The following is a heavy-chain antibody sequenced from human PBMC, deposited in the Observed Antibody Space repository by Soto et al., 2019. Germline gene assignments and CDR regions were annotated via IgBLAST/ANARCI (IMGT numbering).Heavy chain of an antibody. CDR2: IWPGDSDS. D-gene: IGHD2-8*01. CDR1: GYKFTSHW. Sequence: PGESLKISCRASGYKFTSHWIGWVRQMPGKGLEWMGVIWPGDSDSRYSPAFQGQVTISADKSVSTIYLQWDSLKVSDSAMYFCERHSLYTKSPSLPMDVWGQGTTVTVSS. CDR3: ERHSLYTKSPSLPMDV. V-gene: IGHV5-51*01. J-gene: IGHJ6*02.